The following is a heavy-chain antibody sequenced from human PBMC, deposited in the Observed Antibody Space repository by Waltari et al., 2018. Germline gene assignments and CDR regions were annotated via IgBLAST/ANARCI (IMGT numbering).Heavy chain of an antibody. Sequence: VQLVESGGGLLQPGGSLRLSWAASGFTFSSSWIHWVRQPPGKGLVWVSRINPDGRTTNYADSVRGRFTISRDNAQNTVYLEMNSLRAEDTAVYFCTRGGNYYFDYWGRGTLVTVSS. J-gene: IGHJ4*02. D-gene: IGHD5-12*01. CDR2: INPDGRTT. V-gene: IGHV3-74*01. CDR1: GFTFSSSW. CDR3: TRGGNYYFDY.